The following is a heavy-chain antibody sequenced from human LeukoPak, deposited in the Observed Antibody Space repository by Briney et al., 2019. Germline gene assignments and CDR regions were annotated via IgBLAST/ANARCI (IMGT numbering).Heavy chain of an antibody. D-gene: IGHD5-18*01. CDR1: GFTFSSYS. V-gene: IGHV3-30*03. CDR2: ISYDGSNK. J-gene: IGHJ4*02. Sequence: GGSLRLSCAASGFTFSSYSMNWVRQAPGKGLEWVAVISYDGSNKYYADSVKGRFTISRDNSKNTLYLQMNSLRAEDTAVYYCARDGGYSYGYLDGLDYWGQGTLVTVSS. CDR3: ARDGGYSYGYLDGLDY.